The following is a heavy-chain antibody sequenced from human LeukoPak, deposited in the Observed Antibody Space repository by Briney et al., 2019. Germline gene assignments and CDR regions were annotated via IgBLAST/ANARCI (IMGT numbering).Heavy chain of an antibody. D-gene: IGHD7-27*01. CDR3: ARGDWGSPDYYYMDV. CDR1: GYSISSGYY. CDR2: IYHSGST. V-gene: IGHV4-38-2*02. Sequence: PSETLSLTCTVSGYSISSGYYWGWIRQPPGKGLDWIGSIYHSGSTYYNPSLKSRVTISVDTSKNQFSLKLSSVTAADTAVYYCARGDWGSPDYYYMDVWGKATTVTISS. J-gene: IGHJ6*03.